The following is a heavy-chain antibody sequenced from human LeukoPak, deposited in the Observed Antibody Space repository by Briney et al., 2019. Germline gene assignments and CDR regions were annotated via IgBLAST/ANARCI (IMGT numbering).Heavy chain of an antibody. CDR1: GFTLSAYW. V-gene: IGHV3-7*04. Sequence: GGSLRLSCAASGFTLSAYWMSWVRQAPGKGLEWVANIKQDGSEKFYVDSVEGRFTISRDNAENSLYLQMNNLRAEDTAVYYCARGPLTYCSTTSCQFDQWGQGTLVTVSS. D-gene: IGHD2-2*01. CDR3: ARGPLTYCSTTSCQFDQ. J-gene: IGHJ4*02. CDR2: IKQDGSEK.